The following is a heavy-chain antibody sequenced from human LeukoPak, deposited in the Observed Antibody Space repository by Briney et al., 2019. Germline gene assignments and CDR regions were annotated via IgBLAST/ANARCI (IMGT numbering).Heavy chain of an antibody. CDR2: IYYSGST. Sequence: SETLSLTCTVSGGSISSYYWSWIRQPPGKGLEWIGYIYYSGSTNYNPSLKSRVTISVDTSKNQFSLKLSSVTAADTAVYYYARDSEVYDFWSGYYSFDYWGQGTLVTVSS. CDR3: ARDSEVYDFWSGYYSFDY. D-gene: IGHD3-3*01. CDR1: GGSISSYY. V-gene: IGHV4-59*12. J-gene: IGHJ4*02.